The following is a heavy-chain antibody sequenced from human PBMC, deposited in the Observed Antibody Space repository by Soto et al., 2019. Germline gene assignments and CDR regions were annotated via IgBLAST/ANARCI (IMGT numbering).Heavy chain of an antibody. CDR3: ARAPTVVTKVNWYFDL. CDR2: ISYDGSNK. J-gene: IGHJ2*01. CDR1: VFTFSSYA. D-gene: IGHD2-21*02. V-gene: IGHV3-30-3*01. Sequence: QVQLVESGGGVVQPGRSLRLSCAASVFTFSSYAMHWVRQAPGKGLEWVAVISYDGSNKYYADSVKGRFTISRDNSKNTLYLQMNSLRAEDTTVYYCARAPTVVTKVNWYFDLWGRGTLVTVSS.